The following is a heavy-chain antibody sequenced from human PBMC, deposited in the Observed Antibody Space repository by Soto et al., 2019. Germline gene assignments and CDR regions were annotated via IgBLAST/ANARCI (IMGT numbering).Heavy chain of an antibody. Sequence: ASVKVSCKASGYTFTSYGISWVRQAPGQGLEWMGWISAYNGNTNYAQKLQGRVTMTTDTSTSTAYMELRGLRSDDTAVYYCARDRRGSGRYYEPPYYYYYGMDVWGQGTTVTVSS. D-gene: IGHD3-10*01. J-gene: IGHJ6*02. CDR2: ISAYNGNT. CDR1: GYTFTSYG. V-gene: IGHV1-18*04. CDR3: ARDRRGSGRYYEPPYYYYYGMDV.